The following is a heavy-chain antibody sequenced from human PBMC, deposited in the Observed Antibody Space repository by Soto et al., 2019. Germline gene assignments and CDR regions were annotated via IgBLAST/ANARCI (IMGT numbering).Heavy chain of an antibody. CDR2: INPNSGGT. D-gene: IGHD3-22*01. CDR1: GYTFTGYY. CDR3: ARGSMIVVGGYYYYGMDV. V-gene: IGHV1-2*04. Sequence: ASVKVSCKASGYTFTGYYMHWVRQAPGQGLEWMGWINPNSGGTNYAQKFQGWVTMTRDTSISTAYMELSRLRSDDTAVYYCARGSMIVVGGYYYYGMDVWGQGTTVTAP. J-gene: IGHJ6*02.